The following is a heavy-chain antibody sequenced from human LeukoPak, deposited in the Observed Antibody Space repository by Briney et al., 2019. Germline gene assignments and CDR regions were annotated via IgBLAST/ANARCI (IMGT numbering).Heavy chain of an antibody. CDR2: INPNSGGT. Sequence: ASVKVSCKASGYTFTGYYMHWVRQAPGQGLEWMGWINPNSGGTNYAQKFQGRVTMTRDTSISTAYMELSRLRSDDTAVYYCARGGITTFGVVILTNLYYFDYWGQGTLVTVSS. CDR1: GYTFTGYY. D-gene: IGHD3-3*01. CDR3: ARGGITTFGVVILTNLYYFDY. V-gene: IGHV1-2*02. J-gene: IGHJ4*02.